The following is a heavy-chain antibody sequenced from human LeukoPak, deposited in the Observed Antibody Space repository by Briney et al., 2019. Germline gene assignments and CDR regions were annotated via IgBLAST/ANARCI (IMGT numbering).Heavy chain of an antibody. CDR2: IYYSGST. V-gene: IGHV4-61*01. D-gene: IGHD6-19*01. CDR3: ARVWLVPTTNWFDP. J-gene: IGHJ5*02. Sequence: PSETLSLTYTVSGGSVSSGSYYWSWIRQPPGKGLEWIGYIYYSGSTNYNPSLKSRVTISVDTSKNQFSLRLSSVTAADTAVYYCARVWLVPTTNWFDPWGQGTLVTVSS. CDR1: GGSVSSGSYY.